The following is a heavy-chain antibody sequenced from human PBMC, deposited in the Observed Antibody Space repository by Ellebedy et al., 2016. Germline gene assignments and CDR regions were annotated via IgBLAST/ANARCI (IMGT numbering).Heavy chain of an antibody. V-gene: IGHV3-33*08. J-gene: IGHJ3*02. CDR3: ARGAGIAAAGTEDAFDI. CDR1: GFTFSSYG. Sequence: GESLKISCAASGFTFSSYGMHWVRQAPGKGLEWVAVLWYDGSNKYYADSVKGRFTISRDNSKNTLYLQMNSLRAEDTAVYYCARGAGIAAAGTEDAFDIWGQGTMVTVSS. CDR2: LWYDGSNK. D-gene: IGHD6-13*01.